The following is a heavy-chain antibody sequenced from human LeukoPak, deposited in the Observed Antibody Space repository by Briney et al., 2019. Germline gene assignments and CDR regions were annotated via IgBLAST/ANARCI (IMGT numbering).Heavy chain of an antibody. Sequence: GGSLRLSCAASGFTFSSYGMHWVRQAPGKGLEWVAFIRYDGSNKYYADSVKGRFTISRDNSKNTLYLQMNSLRAEDTAVYYCAKGVRGDIYYYYMDVWGKGTTVTVSS. D-gene: IGHD3-10*01. J-gene: IGHJ6*03. CDR2: IRYDGSNK. CDR1: GFTFSSYG. V-gene: IGHV3-30*02. CDR3: AKGVRGDIYYYYMDV.